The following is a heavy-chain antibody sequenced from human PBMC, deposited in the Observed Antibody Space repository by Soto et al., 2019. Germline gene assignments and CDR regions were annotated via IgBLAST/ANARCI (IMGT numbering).Heavy chain of an antibody. D-gene: IGHD3-3*01. V-gene: IGHV4-38-2*02. CDR2: IFHSGTT. CDR3: ARDFGHPRDFWSGPDY. CDR1: GYSINSGYY. Sequence: SETLSLTCAVSGYSINSGYYWGWIRQPPGKGLEWIGSIFHSGTTYSNPSLKTRVTISVDTSKNQFSLELSSVTAADTAEYFCARDFGHPRDFWSGPDYWGQGIPVTVSS. J-gene: IGHJ4*02.